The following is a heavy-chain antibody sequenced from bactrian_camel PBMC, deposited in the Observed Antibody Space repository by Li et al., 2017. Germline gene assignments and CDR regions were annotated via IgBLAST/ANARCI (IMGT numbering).Heavy chain of an antibody. Sequence: HVQLAESGGGLVQPGGSLRLSCVLSGHSRGSNCVGWYRLPPGRAPAEREGIAAIRRSGGETWYAGSVKGRFTISQDSARNTVYLQMNSLKPEDTGVYYCAGDWPSSVDYGLSDPCETLRGDFGYMDQGTQVTVS. CDR2: IRRSGGET. CDR1: GHSRGSNC. V-gene: IGHV3-3*01. CDR3: AGDWPSSVDYGLSDPCETLRGDFGY. J-gene: IGHJ6*01. D-gene: IGHD5*01.